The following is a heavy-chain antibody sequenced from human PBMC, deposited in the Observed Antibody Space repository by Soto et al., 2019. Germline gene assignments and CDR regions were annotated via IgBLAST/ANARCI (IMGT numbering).Heavy chain of an antibody. Sequence: PGGSLRLSCAASGFTFSSYSMNWVRQAPGKGLEWVSYISSSSSTIYYADSVKGRFTISRDNAKNSLYLQMNSLRAEDTAVYYCAKDLRIAVAGTDYFDSWGQGT. CDR3: AKDLRIAVAGTDYFDS. D-gene: IGHD6-19*01. J-gene: IGHJ4*02. V-gene: IGHV3-48*01. CDR2: ISSSSSTI. CDR1: GFTFSSYS.